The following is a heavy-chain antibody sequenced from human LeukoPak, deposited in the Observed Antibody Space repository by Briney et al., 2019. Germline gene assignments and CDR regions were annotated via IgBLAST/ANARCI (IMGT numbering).Heavy chain of an antibody. V-gene: IGHV4-39*01. D-gene: IGHD6-13*01. CDR2: IYYSGST. J-gene: IGHJ3*02. CDR1: GGSISSSSYY. Sequence: SETLSLTCTVSGGSISSSSYYWGWIRQPPGKGLEWIGSIYYSGSTYYNPSLKSRVTISVDTSKNQFSLKLSSVTAADTAVYHCARPFIADDAFDIWCQGTMVTLSS. CDR3: ARPFIADDAFDI.